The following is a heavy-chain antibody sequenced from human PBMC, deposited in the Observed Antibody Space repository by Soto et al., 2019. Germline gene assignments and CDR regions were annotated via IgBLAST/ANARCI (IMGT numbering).Heavy chain of an antibody. V-gene: IGHV3-30*03. CDR3: ARAGRPLVPAANEEGPHY. CDR1: GFTFSSYG. CDR2: ISYDGSNK. D-gene: IGHD2-2*01. J-gene: IGHJ4*02. Sequence: PGGSLRLSCAASGFTFSSYGMHWVRQAPGKGLEWVAVISYDGSNKYYADSVKGRFTISRDNSKNTLYLQMNSLRAEDTAVYYWARAGRPLVPAANEEGPHYWGQGTLVTVSS.